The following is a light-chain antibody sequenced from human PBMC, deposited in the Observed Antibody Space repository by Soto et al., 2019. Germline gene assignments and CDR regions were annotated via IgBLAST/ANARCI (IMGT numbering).Light chain of an antibody. CDR2: ATS. CDR1: ERVSSSY. J-gene: IGKJ2*01. Sequence: EFVLTQSPGTLSLSPGERAALSCRASERVSSSYLAWYQQKPGQAPRLLISATSKRAAGIPDRFSGSGSGTDFTLTIDRLEPEDFAVYFCQQYGTSPPKTFGQGTKVDIK. V-gene: IGKV3-20*01. CDR3: QQYGTSPPKT.